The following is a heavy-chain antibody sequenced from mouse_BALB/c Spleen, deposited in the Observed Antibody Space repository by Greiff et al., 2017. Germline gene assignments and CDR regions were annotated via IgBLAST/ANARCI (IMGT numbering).Heavy chain of an antibody. J-gene: IGHJ4*01. CDR2: INPGSGGT. D-gene: IGHD2-1*01. CDR3: ARERGYGNYVLSYYAMDY. CDR1: GYAFTNYL. V-gene: IGHV1-54*01. Sequence: QVQLQQSGAELVRPGTSVKVSCKASGYAFTNYLIEWVKQRPGQGLEWIGVINPGSGGTNYNEKFKGKATLTADKSSSTAYMQLSSLTSDDSAVYFCARERGYGNYVLSYYAMDYWGQGTSVTVSS.